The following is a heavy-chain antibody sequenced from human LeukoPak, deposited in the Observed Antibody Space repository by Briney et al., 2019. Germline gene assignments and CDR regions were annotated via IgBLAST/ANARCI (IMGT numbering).Heavy chain of an antibody. Sequence: SVKVSCKASGGTFSSYAISWVRQAPGQGLEWXXXXXXXFGTANYAQKFQGRVTITADESTSTAYMELSSLRSEDTAVYYCARSVVDILTGYVPNLYYYYGMDVWGKGTTVTVSS. CDR1: GGTFSSYA. J-gene: IGHJ6*04. CDR2: XXXXFGTA. D-gene: IGHD3-9*01. V-gene: IGHV1-69*13. CDR3: ARSVVDILTGYVPNLYYYYGMDV.